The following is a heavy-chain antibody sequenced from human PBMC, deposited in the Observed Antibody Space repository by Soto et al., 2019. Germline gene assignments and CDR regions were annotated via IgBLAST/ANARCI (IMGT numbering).Heavy chain of an antibody. CDR3: AKDIFSLVVPEGFDY. CDR2: ISYDGSNK. V-gene: IGHV3-30*18. CDR1: GFTFSSYG. Sequence: QVQMVESWGGVVQPGRSLRLSCAASGFTFSSYGMHWVRQAPGKGLEWVAVISYDGSNKYYADSVKGRFTISRDNSKNTLYLQMNSLRAEDTAVYYCAKDIFSLVVPEGFDYWGPGTLGTVSS. D-gene: IGHD2-15*01. J-gene: IGHJ4*02.